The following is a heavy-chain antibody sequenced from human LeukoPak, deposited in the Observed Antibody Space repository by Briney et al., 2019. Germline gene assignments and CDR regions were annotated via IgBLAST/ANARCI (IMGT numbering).Heavy chain of an antibody. D-gene: IGHD3-9*01. V-gene: IGHV4-59*01. J-gene: IGHJ6*03. Sequence: KPSETLSLTCTVSGGSISSYYWSWIRQPPGKGLEWIGYIYYSGSTNYNPSLKSRVTISVDTSKNQFSLKLSSVTAADTAVYYCARAQSPGYSHYYYYMDVWGKGTTVTVSS. CDR1: GGSISSYY. CDR2: IYYSGST. CDR3: ARAQSPGYSHYYYYMDV.